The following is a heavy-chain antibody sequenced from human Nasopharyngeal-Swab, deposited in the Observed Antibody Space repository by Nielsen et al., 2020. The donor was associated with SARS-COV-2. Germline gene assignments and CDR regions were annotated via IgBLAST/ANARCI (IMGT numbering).Heavy chain of an antibody. J-gene: IGHJ4*02. V-gene: IGHV4-39*07. Sequence: SETLSLTCTVSGGSISSSSYYWGWIRQPPGKGLEWIGNIYYSGSTYYNPSLKSRVTISVDTSKNQFSLKLYSVTAADTAVYFCARSLGGSWTYSHSYFDYWGQGALVTVSS. D-gene: IGHD3-10*01. CDR1: GGSISSSSYY. CDR3: ARSLGGSWTYSHSYFDY. CDR2: IYYSGST.